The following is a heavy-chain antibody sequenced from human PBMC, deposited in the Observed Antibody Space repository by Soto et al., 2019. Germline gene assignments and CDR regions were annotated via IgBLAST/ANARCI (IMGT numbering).Heavy chain of an antibody. Sequence: GGSLRLSCVASGFTVSSHYMNWVRQAPGKGLEWVSVIYSGGSTYYADSVKGRFTISRDNSKNTLYLQMNSLRAEDTAVYYCADLYGVDVWGQGTTVTVSS. V-gene: IGHV3-66*01. J-gene: IGHJ6*02. CDR1: GFTVSSHY. CDR3: ADLYGVDV. CDR2: IYSGGST.